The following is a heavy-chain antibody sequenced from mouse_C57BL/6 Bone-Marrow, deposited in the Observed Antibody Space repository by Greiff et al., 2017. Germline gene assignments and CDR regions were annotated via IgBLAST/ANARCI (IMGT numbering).Heavy chain of an antibody. CDR1: GYAFSSSW. J-gene: IGHJ2*01. D-gene: IGHD3-2*02. CDR3: ARETAQAPTAY. V-gene: IGHV1-82*01. Sequence: QVQLQQSGPELVKPGASVKISCKASGYAFSSSWMNWVKQRPGKGLEWIGRIYPGDGDTNYNGKFKGKATLTADKSSSTAYMQLSSLTSEDSAVYFCARETAQAPTAYWGQGTTRTVSS. CDR2: IYPGDGDT.